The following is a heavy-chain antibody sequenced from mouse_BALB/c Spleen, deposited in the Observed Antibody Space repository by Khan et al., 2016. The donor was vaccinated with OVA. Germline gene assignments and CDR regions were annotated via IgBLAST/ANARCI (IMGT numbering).Heavy chain of an antibody. CDR2: ISSGGTYT. D-gene: IGHD2-1*01. V-gene: IGHV5-6-4*01. Sequence: EVELVESGGGLVKPGGSLKLSCAASGFTFSRYTMSWVRQTPEKRLEWVATISSGGTYTYYVDSVEGRFTLSRDNAKNTLYLERNSLNPEETAIYYCTRGEDYCGNPYAIDFWGQGTSVTVSS. J-gene: IGHJ4*01. CDR1: GFTFSRYT. CDR3: TRGEDYCGNPYAIDF.